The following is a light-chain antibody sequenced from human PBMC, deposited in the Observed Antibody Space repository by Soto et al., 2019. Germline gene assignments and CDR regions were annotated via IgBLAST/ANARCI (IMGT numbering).Light chain of an antibody. J-gene: IGLJ3*02. CDR1: TSNIGSNY. Sequence: QSVVTQPPSTSGTPGQRVTISCTGSTSNIGSNYVHWYQQLPGTAPQLFIYRTNQRPSEVPDRFSASKSGTSASLVISGPRSEDESHYYCATGEDSLIGRVFGGGTQLTVL. CDR2: RTN. CDR3: ATGEDSLIGRV. V-gene: IGLV1-47*01.